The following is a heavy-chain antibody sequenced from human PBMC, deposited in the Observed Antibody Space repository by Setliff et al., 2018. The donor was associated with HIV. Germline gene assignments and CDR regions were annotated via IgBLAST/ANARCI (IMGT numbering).Heavy chain of an antibody. D-gene: IGHD3-10*01. CDR3: ATYADRESNRFDP. CDR2: IHHSGST. J-gene: IGHJ5*02. V-gene: IGHV4-39*02. CDR1: GDSISTSRYY. Sequence: SETLSLTCTVSGDSISTSRYYWGWIRQPPGKGLEWIGEIHHSGSTNYNPSLKNRITTSVDKSKNHFSLQLSSVTAADTAVYYCATYADRESNRFDPWGQGILVTVSS.